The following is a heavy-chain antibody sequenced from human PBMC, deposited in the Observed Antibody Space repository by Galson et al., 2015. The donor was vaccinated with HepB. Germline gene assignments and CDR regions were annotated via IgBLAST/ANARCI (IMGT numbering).Heavy chain of an antibody. D-gene: IGHD3-16*01. CDR1: GFNFSSYG. CDR3: AKGLGLNMDV. CDR2: ISYDGSNK. Sequence: SLRLSCAASGFNFSSYGMHWVRQAPGKGLEWVAVISYDGSNKYYADSVKGRFTISRDNSKNTLYLQMNSLRAEDTAVYYCAKGLGLNMDVWGQGTTVTVSS. J-gene: IGHJ6*02. V-gene: IGHV3-30*18.